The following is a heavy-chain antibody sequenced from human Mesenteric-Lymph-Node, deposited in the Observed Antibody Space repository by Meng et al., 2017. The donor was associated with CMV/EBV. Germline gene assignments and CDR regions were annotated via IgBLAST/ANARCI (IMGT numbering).Heavy chain of an antibody. J-gene: IGHJ6*02. CDR3: ARYCGGDCLSHYGMDV. V-gene: IGHV1-2*02. CDR2: INPHSGDI. D-gene: IGHD2-21*01. CDR1: GYTFTGYF. Sequence: ASVKVSCKASGYTFTGYFIYWVRQAPGQGLEWMGWINPHSGDIKYAQKFQGRVTVTRDTSTSTASMELRRLTSDDTAVYYCARYCGGDCLSHYGMDVWGQRTTVTVSS.